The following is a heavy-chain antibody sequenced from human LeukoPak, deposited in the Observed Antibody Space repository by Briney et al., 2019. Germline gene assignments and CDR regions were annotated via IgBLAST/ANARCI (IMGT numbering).Heavy chain of an antibody. CDR3: ARGRPHGNDY. Sequence: GGSLRLSCAASGFTFSDYAMSWFRQAPGKGLVWVSRIASDGSSTTYADSVKGRFSISRDNAKNTLYLQMNSLRVEDTAVYYCARGRPHGNDYWGQGTLVTVSS. D-gene: IGHD4-23*01. J-gene: IGHJ4*02. CDR2: IASDGSST. V-gene: IGHV3-74*01. CDR1: GFTFSDYA.